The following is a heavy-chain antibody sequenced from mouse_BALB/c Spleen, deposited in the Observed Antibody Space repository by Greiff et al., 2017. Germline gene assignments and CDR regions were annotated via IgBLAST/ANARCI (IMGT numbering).Heavy chain of an antibody. Sequence: EVQGVESGGGLVKLGGSLKLSCAASGFTFSSYYMSWVRQTPEKRLELVAAINSNGGSTYYPDTVKGRFTISRDNAKNTLYLQMSSLKSEDTALYYCARRRGYYFDYWGQGTTLTVSS. J-gene: IGHJ2*01. CDR3: ARRRGYYFDY. CDR1: GFTFSSYY. V-gene: IGHV5-6-2*01. CDR2: INSNGGST.